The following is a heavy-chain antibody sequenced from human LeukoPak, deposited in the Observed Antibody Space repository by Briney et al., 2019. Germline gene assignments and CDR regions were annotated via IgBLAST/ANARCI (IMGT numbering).Heavy chain of an antibody. D-gene: IGHD6-13*01. Sequence: GGSLRLSCAASGFTFSSYAMSWVRQAPGKGLEWVSAISGSGGSTYYADSVKGRFTISRDNSKNTLYLQMNSLRAEDTAVYHCARRKSSTWALDYWGQGTLVTVSS. CDR1: GFTFSSYA. CDR2: ISGSGGST. J-gene: IGHJ4*02. V-gene: IGHV3-23*01. CDR3: ARRKSSTWALDY.